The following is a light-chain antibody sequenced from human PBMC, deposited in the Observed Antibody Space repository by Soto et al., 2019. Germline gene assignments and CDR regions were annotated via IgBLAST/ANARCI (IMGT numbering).Light chain of an antibody. V-gene: IGKV4-1*01. Sequence: DIVMTQSPDSLAVSLGERATINCKSSQSVLYSSSNKNYLAWYQQKPRQPPKLLIYWASTRESGVPDRFSGSGSGTDFTLTISSLQAEDVAVYYCQQYYNTPYTFGQGTKLEI. J-gene: IGKJ2*01. CDR1: QSVLYSSSNKNY. CDR3: QQYYNTPYT. CDR2: WAS.